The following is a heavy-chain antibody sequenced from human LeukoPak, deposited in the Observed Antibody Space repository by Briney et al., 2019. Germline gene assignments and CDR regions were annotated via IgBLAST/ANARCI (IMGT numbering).Heavy chain of an antibody. Sequence: SETLSLTCTVSGGSISSYYWSWIRQPPGKGLEWIGYIYYSGSTNYNPSLKSRVTISVETSKNQFSLRLRSVNAADKAVYSCARTYYDSSGYYDDWYFDPWGRGTLVTASS. D-gene: IGHD3-22*01. CDR2: IYYSGST. CDR3: ARTYYDSSGYYDDWYFDP. CDR1: GGSISSYY. V-gene: IGHV4-59*01. J-gene: IGHJ2*01.